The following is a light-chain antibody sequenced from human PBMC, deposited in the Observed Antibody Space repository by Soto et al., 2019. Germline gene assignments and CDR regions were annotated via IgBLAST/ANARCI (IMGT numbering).Light chain of an antibody. CDR3: SSYTSSTTYV. V-gene: IGLV2-14*01. CDR1: TSDVGAYNY. J-gene: IGLJ1*01. CDR2: QVS. Sequence: QSALTQPASVSGSPGQSIAISCTGTTSDVGAYNYVSWYQQHPGKAPNLMIYQVSNRPSGVSNRFSGSKSGNTASLTISGLQAEDEADYYCSSYTSSTTYVFGTGTKLTVL.